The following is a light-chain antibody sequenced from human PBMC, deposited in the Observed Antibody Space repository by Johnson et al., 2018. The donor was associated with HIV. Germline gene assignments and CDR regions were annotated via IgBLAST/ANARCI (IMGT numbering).Light chain of an antibody. V-gene: IGLV1-51*02. CDR2: ENN. J-gene: IGLJ1*01. Sequence: QSVLTQPPSVSAAPGQKVTISCSGSSSNIGNNYISWYQQHPGTAPKLLIYENNKRPSGSPDRFSGSKSGTSATLGITGLQNGDEADYYCGTWDSSLSAYVFGTGTKVTVL. CDR3: GTWDSSLSAYV. CDR1: SSNIGNNY.